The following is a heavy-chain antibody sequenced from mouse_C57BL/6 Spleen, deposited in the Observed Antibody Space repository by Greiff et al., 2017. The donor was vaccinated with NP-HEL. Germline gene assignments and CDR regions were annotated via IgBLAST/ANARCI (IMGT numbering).Heavy chain of an antibody. D-gene: IGHD2-4*01. V-gene: IGHV1-55*01. Sequence: QVQLQQSGAELVKPGASVKMSCKASGYTFTSYWITWVKQRPGQGLEWIGDIYPGSGSTNYNEKFKSKATLTVDTSSSTAYMQLSSLTSEDSAVYYCARERGLRGWFAYWGQGTLVTVSA. CDR3: ARERGLRGWFAY. CDR2: IYPGSGST. CDR1: GYTFTSYW. J-gene: IGHJ3*01.